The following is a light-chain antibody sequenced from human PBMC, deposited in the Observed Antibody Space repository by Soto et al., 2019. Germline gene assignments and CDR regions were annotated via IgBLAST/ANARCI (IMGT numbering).Light chain of an antibody. J-gene: IGLJ1*01. CDR1: SSDVGNYNL. CDR3: CSYAGSFTYV. CDR2: EGS. V-gene: IGLV2-23*01. Sequence: QSALTQPASVSGSPGQSITISCTGTSSDVGNYNLVSWYQQHTGKAPKLMIYEGSKRPSGVANRFSGSNYGNTASLTSSGLQADDEGDYYWCSYAGSFTYVFGTGIKLTVL.